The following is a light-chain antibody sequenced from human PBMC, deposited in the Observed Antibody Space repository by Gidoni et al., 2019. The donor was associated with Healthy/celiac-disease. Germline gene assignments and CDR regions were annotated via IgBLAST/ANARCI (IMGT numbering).Light chain of an antibody. V-gene: IGKV1-13*02. J-gene: IGKJ5*01. CDR2: DAS. CDR3: QQFNSYPIT. CDR1: QGISSA. Sequence: AIQLTQSPSSLSASVGDRVTITCRASQGISSALAWYQQKPGKAPKLLIYDASSLESGVPSRFSGIGSGTDSTLTISSLQPEDFATYYCQQFNSYPITFGQGTRLEIK.